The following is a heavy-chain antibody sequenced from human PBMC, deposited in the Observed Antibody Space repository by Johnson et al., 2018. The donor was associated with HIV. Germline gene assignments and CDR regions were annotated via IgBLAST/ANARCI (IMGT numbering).Heavy chain of an antibody. Sequence: QVQLVESGGGVVQHGRSLRLSCAATGFTFSSFGMHWVRQDPGKGLEWVALISYDGSNKYYADSVKGRFTIYRDNSKNTLYLQMNSLRAEETAVYYCARDSSWGLGTPGAFDIWGQGTMFTVSS. CDR1: GFTFSSFG. J-gene: IGHJ3*02. CDR3: ARDSSWGLGTPGAFDI. D-gene: IGHD7-27*01. V-gene: IGHV3-30*03. CDR2: ISYDGSNK.